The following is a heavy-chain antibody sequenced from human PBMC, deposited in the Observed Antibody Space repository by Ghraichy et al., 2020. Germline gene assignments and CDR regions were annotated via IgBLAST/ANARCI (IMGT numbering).Heavy chain of an antibody. D-gene: IGHD3-16*01. J-gene: IGHJ4*02. Sequence: SETLSLTCTVSRGSMRNYYWRWIRQFPGMGLEWIGHIYSTGAPTYNPSLESRVSISEDTSKNQFSLKLNSVTAADTARYFCARGYQMITFDYWGQGTQVIVSS. CDR3: ARGYQMITFDY. CDR2: IYSTGAP. V-gene: IGHV4-59*01. CDR1: RGSMRNYY.